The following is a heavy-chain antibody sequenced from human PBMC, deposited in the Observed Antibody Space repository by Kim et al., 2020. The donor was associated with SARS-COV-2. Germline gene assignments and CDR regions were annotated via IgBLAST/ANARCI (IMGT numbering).Heavy chain of an antibody. D-gene: IGHD3-10*01. V-gene: IGHV5-51*01. Sequence: GESLKISCKGSGYSFTSYWIGWVRQMPGKGLEWMGIIYPGYSDTRYSPSFQGQVTISADKSISTAYLQWSSLKASDTAMYYCARQYYYGSGSFMSQHWGQGTLVTVSS. CDR3: ARQYYYGSGSFMSQH. CDR2: IYPGYSDT. J-gene: IGHJ4*02. CDR1: GYSFTSYW.